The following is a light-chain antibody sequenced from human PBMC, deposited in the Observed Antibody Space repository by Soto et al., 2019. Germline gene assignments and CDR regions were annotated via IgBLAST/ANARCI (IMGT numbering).Light chain of an antibody. CDR3: SSYTSSSTVI. Sequence: QSALNQPASVSGSPGQSITISCTGTSSDVGGYNYISWYQQHPGKDPKFIIYDVRNRPSGVSNRFSGSRSGNTASLTISGLQSEDEADYYCSSYTSSSTVIFGGGTTLTVL. V-gene: IGLV2-14*01. CDR2: DVR. CDR1: SSDVGGYNY. J-gene: IGLJ2*01.